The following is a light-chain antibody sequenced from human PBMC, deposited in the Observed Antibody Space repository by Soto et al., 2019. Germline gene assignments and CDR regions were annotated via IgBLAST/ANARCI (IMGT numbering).Light chain of an antibody. CDR2: DAS. J-gene: IGKJ4*01. Sequence: EIVLTQSPGTLSLSPGERATLSCRASQSVSSSYLAWYQQKPGQAPRLLIYDASSRATGIPDRFSGSGSGTDFTLTINRLDPEDFAVYYCQHYGISPRVTFGGGTKVEIK. CDR3: QHYGISPRVT. V-gene: IGKV3-20*01. CDR1: QSVSSSY.